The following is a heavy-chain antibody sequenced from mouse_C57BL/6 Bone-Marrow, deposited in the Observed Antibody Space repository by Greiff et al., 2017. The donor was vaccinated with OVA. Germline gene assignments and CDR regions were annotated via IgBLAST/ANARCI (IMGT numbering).Heavy chain of an antibody. D-gene: IGHD1-1*01. CDR3: APITTVVEGYAMDY. V-gene: IGHV14-3*01. CDR2: IDPANGNT. CDR1: GFNIKNTY. J-gene: IGHJ4*01. Sequence: VQLKESVAELVRPGASVKLSCTASGFNIKNTYMHWVKQRPEQGLEWIGRIDPANGNTKYAPKFQGKATITADTSSNTAYLQLSSLTSEDTAIYYCAPITTVVEGYAMDYWGQGTSVTVSS.